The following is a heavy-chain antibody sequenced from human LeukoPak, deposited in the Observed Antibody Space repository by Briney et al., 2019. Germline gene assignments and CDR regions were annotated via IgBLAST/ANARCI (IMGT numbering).Heavy chain of an antibody. J-gene: IGHJ4*02. CDR1: GFTFSSYP. Sequence: GGSLRLSCAASGFTFSSYPMHWVRQAPGKGLEWVAVIWYDGSNRYYADSLKGRFTISRDNSKNTLYLQMNSLTADDTAVYYCARDPLGVLSYFDYWGQGTLVTVSS. V-gene: IGHV3-33*08. CDR3: ARDPLGVLSYFDY. D-gene: IGHD3-16*01. CDR2: IWYDGSNR.